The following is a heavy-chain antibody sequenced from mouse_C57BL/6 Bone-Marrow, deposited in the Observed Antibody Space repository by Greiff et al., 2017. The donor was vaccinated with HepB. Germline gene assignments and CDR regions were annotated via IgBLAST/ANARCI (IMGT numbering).Heavy chain of an antibody. CDR1: GYTFTDYY. CDR2: IYPGSGNT. Sequence: VQLQQSGAELVRPGASVKLSCKASGYTFTDYYINWVKQRPGQGLEWIARIYPGSGNTYYNEKFKGKATLTAEKSSSTAYMQLSSLTSEVSAVYFCARHVYFDYWGQGTTLTVSS. J-gene: IGHJ2*01. V-gene: IGHV1-76*01. CDR3: ARHVYFDY.